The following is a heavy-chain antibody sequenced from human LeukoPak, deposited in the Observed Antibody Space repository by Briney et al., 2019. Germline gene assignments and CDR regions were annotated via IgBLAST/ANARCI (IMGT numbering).Heavy chain of an antibody. CDR2: MNPNSGNT. V-gene: IGHV1-8*02. J-gene: IGHJ4*02. D-gene: IGHD1-26*01. Sequence: ASVKVSCKASGYTFTSYGINWVRQATGQGLEWMGWMNPNSGNTGYAQKFQGRVTMTRDTSISTAYMELSSLRSEDTAVYYCARGRFRWELEIRDFDYWGQGTLVTVSS. CDR1: GYTFTSYG. CDR3: ARGRFRWELEIRDFDY.